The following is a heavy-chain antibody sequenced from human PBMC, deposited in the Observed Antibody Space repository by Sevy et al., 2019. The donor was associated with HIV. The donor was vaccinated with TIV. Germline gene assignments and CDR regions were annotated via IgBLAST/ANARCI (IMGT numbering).Heavy chain of an antibody. Sequence: ASVKVSCKVSGYTLTKLAMHWVRQAPGKGLEWMGTFDPEDGETIYAQKFQGRVTMTEETSIDTAYMELSSLRSEDTAVFYCAITKDYYDNSGSPFDYWGQGTLVTVSS. J-gene: IGHJ4*02. CDR2: FDPEDGET. CDR1: GYTLTKLA. CDR3: AITKDYYDNSGSPFDY. V-gene: IGHV1-24*01. D-gene: IGHD3-22*01.